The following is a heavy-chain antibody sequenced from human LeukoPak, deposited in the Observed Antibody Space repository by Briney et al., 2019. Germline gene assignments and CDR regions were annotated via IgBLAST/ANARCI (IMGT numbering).Heavy chain of an antibody. CDR1: GFTFSSYW. CDR2: IKQDGSEK. V-gene: IGHV3-7*01. D-gene: IGHD2-2*01. Sequence: GGSLRLSCAASGFTFSSYWMSWVRQAPGKGLEWVANIKQDGSEKYYVDSVKGRFTISRDNAKNSLYLQMNCLRAEDTAVYYCARDDCSSISCYHNWFDPWGQGTLVTVSS. CDR3: ARDDCSSISCYHNWFDP. J-gene: IGHJ5*02.